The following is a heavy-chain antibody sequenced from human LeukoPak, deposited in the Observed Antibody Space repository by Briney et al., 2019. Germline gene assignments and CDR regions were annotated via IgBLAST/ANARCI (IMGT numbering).Heavy chain of an antibody. D-gene: IGHD2-15*01. CDR1: GYSISSGYY. CDR3: ARGGSRAFDI. CDR2: IYHSGSS. J-gene: IGHJ3*02. V-gene: IGHV4-38-2*02. Sequence: ASETLSLTCTVSGYSISSGYYWGWIRRPPGKGLEWIGNIYHSGSSYYNPSLESRVTISVDTSKNQFSLKLRSVTAADTAVYYCARGGSRAFDIWGQGTMVTVSS.